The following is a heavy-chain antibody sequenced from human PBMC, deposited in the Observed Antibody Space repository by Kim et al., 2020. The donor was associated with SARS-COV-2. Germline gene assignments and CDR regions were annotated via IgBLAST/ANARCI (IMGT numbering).Heavy chain of an antibody. V-gene: IGHV3-48*03. CDR2: ISSSGSTI. CDR1: GFTFSSYE. Sequence: GGSLRLSCAASGFTFSSYEMNWVRQAPGKGLEWVSYISSSGSTIYYADSVKGRFTISRDNAKNSLYLQMNSLRAEDTAVYYCARVLRFLEWLLSRGRSDYYFDYWGQGTLVTVSS. CDR3: ARVLRFLEWLLSRGRSDYYFDY. J-gene: IGHJ4*02. D-gene: IGHD3-3*01.